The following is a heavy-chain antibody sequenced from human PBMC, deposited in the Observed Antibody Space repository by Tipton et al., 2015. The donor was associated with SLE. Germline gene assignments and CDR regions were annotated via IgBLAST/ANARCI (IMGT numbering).Heavy chain of an antibody. Sequence: TLSLTCTVSGGSISSHYWSWIRQPPGKGLEWIGYIYYSGSTNYNPSLKSRVTISVDTSKNQFSLKLSSVTAADTAVYYYARVRFGFWSGYSPYYFDYWGQGTLVTVSS. CDR2: IYYSGST. V-gene: IGHV4-59*11. D-gene: IGHD3-3*01. CDR3: ARVRFGFWSGYSPYYFDY. J-gene: IGHJ4*02. CDR1: GGSISSHY.